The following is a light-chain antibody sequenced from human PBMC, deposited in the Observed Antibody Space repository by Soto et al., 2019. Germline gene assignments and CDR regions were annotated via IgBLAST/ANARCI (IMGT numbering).Light chain of an antibody. V-gene: IGKV1-39*01. Sequence: DVQITHSPSSLSASVGDRVTITCRASQSVSTYLNWYQQKPGQAPKLLIYAASSLQSGVPSRFSGSGSGTDFTLTISSLQPEDFATYYCQQSYSIPWTFGQGTKVDIK. CDR2: AAS. CDR3: QQSYSIPWT. CDR1: QSVSTY. J-gene: IGKJ1*01.